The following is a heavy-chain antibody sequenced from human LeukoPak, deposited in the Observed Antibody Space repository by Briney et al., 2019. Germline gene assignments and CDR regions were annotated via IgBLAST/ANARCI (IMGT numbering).Heavy chain of an antibody. V-gene: IGHV4-61*02. CDR3: AREGITTTPYYYYYMDV. D-gene: IGHD3-16*01. Sequence: ASETLSLTCTVSGGSISSGSYYWSWIRQPAGKGLEWIGRIYTSGSTNYNPSLKSRVTISVDTSKNQFSLKLSSVTAADTAVYYCAREGITTTPYYYYYMDVWGKGTTVTVSS. CDR2: IYTSGST. J-gene: IGHJ6*03. CDR1: GGSISSGSYY.